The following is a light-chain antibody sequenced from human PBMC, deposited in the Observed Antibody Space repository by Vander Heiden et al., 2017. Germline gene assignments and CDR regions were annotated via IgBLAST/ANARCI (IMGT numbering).Light chain of an antibody. Sequence: QSALTQPASVSGSPGQSITLSCTGTNSDVGGYNYISWSQQHPGKPPKLMIYDGSNRPSGVSNRFSGSKSGNTASLTISGLQAEDEADYYCSSYTSSSTLEVFGGGTKLTVL. J-gene: IGLJ2*01. CDR1: NSDVGGYNY. CDR2: DGS. CDR3: SSYTSSSTLEV. V-gene: IGLV2-14*01.